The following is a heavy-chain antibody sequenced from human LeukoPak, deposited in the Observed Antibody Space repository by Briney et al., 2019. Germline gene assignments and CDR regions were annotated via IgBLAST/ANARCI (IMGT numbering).Heavy chain of an antibody. D-gene: IGHD3-3*01. CDR1: GGSISSSSYY. CDR2: IYYSGST. Sequence: SETLSLTFTVSGGSISSSSYYWGWIRQPPGKGLEWMGSIYYSGSTYYNPSLKSRVTISVDTSKNQFSLKLSSVTAADTAVYYCAGFTIFGVVNIDYWGQGALVTVSS. J-gene: IGHJ4*02. CDR3: AGFTIFGVVNIDY. V-gene: IGHV4-39*01.